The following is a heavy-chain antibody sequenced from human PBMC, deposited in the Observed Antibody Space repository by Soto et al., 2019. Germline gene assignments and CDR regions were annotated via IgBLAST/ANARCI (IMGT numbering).Heavy chain of an antibody. D-gene: IGHD7-27*01. V-gene: IGHV4-39*01. Sequence: SETLSLTCSVAGDSISSFRSHYWAWVRQPPGKGLEWIGSIRYDGLTYYSPSLKSRIIVSVDTAKNQFSLKLTSATAADTAVYYCTRANWYSEYWGQGTLVTVSS. CDR1: GDSISSFRSHY. J-gene: IGHJ4*02. CDR2: IRYDGLT. CDR3: TRANWYSEY.